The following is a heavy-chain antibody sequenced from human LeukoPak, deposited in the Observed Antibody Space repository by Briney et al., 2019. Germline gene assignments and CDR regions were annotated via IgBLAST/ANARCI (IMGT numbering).Heavy chain of an antibody. CDR1: EFTFSNYV. Sequence: GGSLRLSCAASEFTFSNYVMNWVRQAPGKGLEWVSSIRQSGDITYYADSVKGRFTISRDNSKNTLYLQMNSLRAEDTAVYYCAKDPRYSNYVRWFDPWGQGTLVTVSS. D-gene: IGHD4-11*01. CDR2: IRQSGDIT. V-gene: IGHV3-23*01. CDR3: AKDPRYSNYVRWFDP. J-gene: IGHJ5*02.